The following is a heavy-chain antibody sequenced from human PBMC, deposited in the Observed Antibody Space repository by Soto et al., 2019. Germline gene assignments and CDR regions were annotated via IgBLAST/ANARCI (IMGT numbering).Heavy chain of an antibody. Sequence: GGSLRLSCAASGFILSSYEVNWVRQAPGKGLEWVSYISSTGSIIYYADSVKGRFTISRDNAKNSLYLQLNSLRAEDTAVYYCARGKQTLIYKSYGMDVWGQGTTVPVYS. J-gene: IGHJ6*02. CDR2: ISSTGSII. V-gene: IGHV3-48*03. D-gene: IGHD2-2*02. CDR1: GFILSSYE. CDR3: ARGKQTLIYKSYGMDV.